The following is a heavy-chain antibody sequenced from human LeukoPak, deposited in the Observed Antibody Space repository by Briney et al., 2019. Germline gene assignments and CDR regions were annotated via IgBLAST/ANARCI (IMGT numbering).Heavy chain of an antibody. J-gene: IGHJ3*02. D-gene: IGHD3-22*01. CDR3: AKDRTYYYDSSGYSVAPPDAFDI. Sequence: PGGSLRLSCAASGFTVSSNYMSWVRQAPGKGLEWVSVIYSGGSTYYADSVKGRFTISRDNSKNTLYLQMNSLRAEDTAVYYCAKDRTYYYDSSGYSVAPPDAFDIWGQGTMVTVSS. V-gene: IGHV3-53*01. CDR1: GFTVSSNY. CDR2: IYSGGST.